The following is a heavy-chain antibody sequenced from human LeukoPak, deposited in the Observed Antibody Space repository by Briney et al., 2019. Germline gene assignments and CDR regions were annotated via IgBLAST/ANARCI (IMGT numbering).Heavy chain of an antibody. J-gene: IGHJ3*02. Sequence: PSQTLSLTCTVSGGSISSYYWSWIRQPPGKGLGWLGYIYYSGSTTYNPALKSRVTISVDTSKNKFSLKLSSVTAADTAVYYCARAGAVAELSDAFDIWGQGTMVTVSS. CDR1: GGSISSYY. CDR2: IYYSGST. D-gene: IGHD6-19*01. V-gene: IGHV4-59*01. CDR3: ARAGAVAELSDAFDI.